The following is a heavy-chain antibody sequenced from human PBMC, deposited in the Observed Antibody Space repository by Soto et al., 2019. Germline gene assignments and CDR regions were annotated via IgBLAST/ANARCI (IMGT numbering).Heavy chain of an antibody. J-gene: IGHJ4*02. CDR2: ISGSGSNT. CDR1: GFTFSSYA. V-gene: IGHV3-23*01. CDR3: ASAYYDSSGYPDY. D-gene: IGHD3-22*01. Sequence: PGGSLRLSCAASGFTFSSYAMSWVRQAPGKGLEWVSDISGSGSNTNYADSVKGRFTISRDNAKNSLYLQMNSLRAEDTAVYYCASAYYDSSGYPDYWGQGTLVTVSS.